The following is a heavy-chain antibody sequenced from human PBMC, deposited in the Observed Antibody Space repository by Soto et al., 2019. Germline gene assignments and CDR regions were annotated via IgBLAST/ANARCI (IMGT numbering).Heavy chain of an antibody. CDR3: ALVRGEGQAVSIEGMDV. V-gene: IGHV2-70*11. CDR1: GFSLSTSGMC. J-gene: IGHJ6*03. D-gene: IGHD3-10*01. CDR2: IDWDDDK. Sequence: SGPTLVNPTQTLTLTFTFSGFSLSTSGMCVSWILQPPGKALEWLARIDWDDDKYYSTSLKTRLTISKDTSKNQVVLTMTNMDPVDTATYYCALVRGEGQAVSIEGMDVWGKGTTVTVSS.